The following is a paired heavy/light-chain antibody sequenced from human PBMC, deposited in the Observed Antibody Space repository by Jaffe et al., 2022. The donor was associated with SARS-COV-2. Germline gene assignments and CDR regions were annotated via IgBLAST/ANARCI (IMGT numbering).Light chain of an antibody. Sequence: QAVVTQEPSLTVSPGGTVTLTCGSSTGAVTSGHYPYWFQQKPGQAPRTLIYDTNKKHSWTPARFSGSLLGGKAALTLSGAQPEDEAEYYCLFSYSGARLWVFGGGTKLTVL. CDR1: TGAVTSGHY. CDR2: DTN. CDR3: LFSYSGARLWV. J-gene: IGLJ3*02. V-gene: IGLV7-46*01.
Heavy chain of an antibody. Sequence: EVQVVESGGDLVQPGGSLRLSCAASGFTFSKYWMTWVRQAPGKGLEWVANINQDGSEKYYVDPVKGRFAISRDNAKNSLYLEMSSLRAEDTAVYYCARDGGFWSGYHAYYYYGVDVWGQGTTVTVSS. CDR2: INQDGSEK. CDR1: GFTFSKYW. D-gene: IGHD3-3*01. J-gene: IGHJ6*02. CDR3: ARDGGFWSGYHAYYYYGVDV. V-gene: IGHV3-7*03.